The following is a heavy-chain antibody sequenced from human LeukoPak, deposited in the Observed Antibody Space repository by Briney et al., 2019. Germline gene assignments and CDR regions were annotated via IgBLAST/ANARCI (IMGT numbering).Heavy chain of an antibody. D-gene: IGHD3-16*01. CDR2: IWYDGSNK. CDR1: GFSFSTYG. J-gene: IGHJ3*02. CDR3: ARDSSGLGKFAFDI. V-gene: IGHV3-33*01. Sequence: GGSLRLSCAASGFSFSTYGMHWVRQAPGKGLEWVAVIWYDGSNKYYADSVKGRFTISRDHSKNTLYLQMNSLRAEDTAVYYCARDSSGLGKFAFDIWGQGTMVTVSS.